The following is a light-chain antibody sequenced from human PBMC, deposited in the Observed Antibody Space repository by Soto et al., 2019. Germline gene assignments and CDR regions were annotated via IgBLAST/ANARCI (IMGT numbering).Light chain of an antibody. CDR3: CSSADSYTFI. Sequence: QSVLTQPRSVSGSPGQSVTISCTGTSSDVGGYDHVSWYQYHPDKAPKLIIYDVAKRPSGVPGRFSGSKSGNTASLTISGLQAEDGADYYCCSSADSYTFIFGSGTKATVL. V-gene: IGLV2-11*01. J-gene: IGLJ1*01. CDR1: SSDVGGYDH. CDR2: DVA.